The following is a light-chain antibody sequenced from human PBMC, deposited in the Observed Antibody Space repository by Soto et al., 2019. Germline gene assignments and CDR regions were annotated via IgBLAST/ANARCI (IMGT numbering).Light chain of an antibody. CDR1: QSVSSTY. J-gene: IGKJ4*01. V-gene: IGKV3-20*01. CDR3: QQYGDLPLT. CDR2: GAS. Sequence: EIVLTQSPGTLSLSPGERATLSCRASQSVSSTYLAWYQQKPGQTPRLLIYGASGRATGIPDRFSGSGSGTDFTLTISRLEPEDFAVYYCQQYGDLPLTFGGGTKVEIK.